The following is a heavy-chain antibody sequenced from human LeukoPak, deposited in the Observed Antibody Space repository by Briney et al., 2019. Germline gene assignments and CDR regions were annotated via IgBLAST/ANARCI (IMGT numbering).Heavy chain of an antibody. Sequence: GGSLRLSCAASGFTFDDYAMHWVRQAPERGLEWVSLISGDGGSTYYADSVKGRFTISRDNSKDSLYLQMNSLRTEDTALYYCAKPSSGWYRFDYWGQGTLVTVSS. J-gene: IGHJ4*02. V-gene: IGHV3-43*02. CDR3: AKPSSGWYRFDY. CDR2: ISGDGGST. CDR1: GFTFDDYA. D-gene: IGHD6-19*01.